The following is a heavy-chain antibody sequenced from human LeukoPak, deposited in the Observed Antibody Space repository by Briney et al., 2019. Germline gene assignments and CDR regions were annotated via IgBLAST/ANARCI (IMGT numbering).Heavy chain of an antibody. D-gene: IGHD2-2*01. CDR3: ASGGYCSSTSCYPNWFDP. Sequence: GSLRLSCAASGFTFSSYAMSWVRQPPGKGLEWIGEIYHSGSTNYNPSLKSRVTISVDKSKNQFSLNLSSVTAADTAVYYCASGGYCSSTSCYPNWFDPWGQGTLVTVSS. V-gene: IGHV4-4*02. CDR2: IYHSGST. CDR1: GFTFSSYA. J-gene: IGHJ5*02.